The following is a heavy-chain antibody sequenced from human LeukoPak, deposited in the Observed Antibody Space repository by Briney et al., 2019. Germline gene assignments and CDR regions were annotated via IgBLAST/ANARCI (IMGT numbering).Heavy chain of an antibody. D-gene: IGHD2-15*01. CDR2: ISTSGGST. CDR1: GFTFSSYA. Sequence: RGSLCPSCAASGFTFSSYAISWVRQAPGKGLEWVSAISTSGGSTYYADSVKGRFTISRDNSKNTQSLQMNSLRAEDTAVYYCLGYCSGGTCHSGGHWGQGTLVTVSS. J-gene: IGHJ4*02. V-gene: IGHV3-23*01. CDR3: LGYCSGGTCHSGGH.